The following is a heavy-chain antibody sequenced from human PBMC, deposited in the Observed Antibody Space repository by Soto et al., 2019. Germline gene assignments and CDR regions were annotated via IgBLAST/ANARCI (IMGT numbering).Heavy chain of an antibody. Sequence: PSETLSLTCTVSGGSISSGGYYWSWIRQYPGKGLEWIGYIYYSGSPYYNPSLKSRVTISVDTSKNQFSLKLSSVTAADTAVYYCARVVSPRSFDSWGQGTLVPVSS. J-gene: IGHJ4*02. CDR1: GGSISSGGYY. V-gene: IGHV4-31*03. CDR2: IYYSGSP. CDR3: ARVVSPRSFDS. D-gene: IGHD3-10*01.